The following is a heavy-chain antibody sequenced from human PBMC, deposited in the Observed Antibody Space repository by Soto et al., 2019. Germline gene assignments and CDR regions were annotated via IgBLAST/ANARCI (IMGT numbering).Heavy chain of an antibody. V-gene: IGHV1-18*01. CDR1: GYTFTSYG. J-gene: IGHJ4*02. D-gene: IGHD1-1*01. CDR2: ISAHNGNT. CDR3: ARGRYGDY. Sequence: QVHLVQSGAEVKKPGASVKVSCKGSGYTFTSYGITWVRQAPGQGLEWMGWISAHNGNTDYAQKRQGRVTVTRDTPTSTAYMERRSLRADDTAVYYCARGRYGDYWGQGALVPVSS.